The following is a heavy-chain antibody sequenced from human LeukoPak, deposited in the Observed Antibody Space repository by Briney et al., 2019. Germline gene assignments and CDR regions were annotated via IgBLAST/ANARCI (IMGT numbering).Heavy chain of an antibody. J-gene: IGHJ6*02. Sequence: TSSETLSLTCAVYGGSFSGYYWSWIRQPPGKGLEGIGEINHSGATNYNPSLKSRVTISVDTSKNQFSLQLSSVTAADTAVYYCASSRFYLDSSGWNYGMDVWDQGTTVTVSS. CDR2: INHSGAT. V-gene: IGHV4-34*01. CDR3: ASSRFYLDSSGWNYGMDV. CDR1: GGSFSGYY. D-gene: IGHD3-22*01.